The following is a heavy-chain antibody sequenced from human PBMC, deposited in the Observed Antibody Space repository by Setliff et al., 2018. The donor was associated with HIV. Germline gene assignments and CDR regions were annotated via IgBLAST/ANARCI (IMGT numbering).Heavy chain of an antibody. CDR1: GESLAGSRYS. Sequence: SETLSLTCTVSGESLAGSRYSWGRVRQSPGQGLEWLGNLFHTGSSYFNPSLKSRLTMSVDTSKDQFSLSLISMTAADSAVYYCARLGDNSDWRSNYFFYYMDVWGKGVTVTVSS. V-gene: IGHV4-39*01. CDR3: ARLGDNSDWRSNYFFYYMDV. D-gene: IGHD3-22*01. J-gene: IGHJ6*03. CDR2: LFHTGSS.